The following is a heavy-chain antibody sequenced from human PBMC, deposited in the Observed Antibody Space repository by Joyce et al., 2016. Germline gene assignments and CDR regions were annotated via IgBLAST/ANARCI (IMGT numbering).Heavy chain of an antibody. CDR2: IYWDDDK. J-gene: IGHJ6*02. V-gene: IGHV2-5*02. CDR1: GFSLSTSGVG. CDR3: AHAPATDRYYGMDV. Sequence: QVTLKESGPTLVKPTQTLTLTCTFSGFSLSTSGVGVGWIRQPPGTALEWLALIYWDDDKRDSSSLKSRLTITKDTSKNQVVLTMTNMDPVDTATYYCAHAPATDRYYGMDVWGQGTTVTVSS. D-gene: IGHD6-25*01.